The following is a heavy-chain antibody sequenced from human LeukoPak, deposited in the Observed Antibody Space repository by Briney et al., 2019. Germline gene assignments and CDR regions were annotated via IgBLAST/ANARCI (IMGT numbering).Heavy chain of an antibody. J-gene: IGHJ4*02. CDR3: ARDMYGSGSTGGY. D-gene: IGHD3-10*01. CDR1: GFTVSSNY. Sequence: GGSLRHSCAASGFTVSSNYMSWVRQAPGKGLEWVSVIYSGGSTYYADSVKGRFTISRDNSKNTLYLQMNSLRAEDTAVYYCARDMYGSGSTGGYWGQGTLVTVSS. V-gene: IGHV3-66*01. CDR2: IYSGGST.